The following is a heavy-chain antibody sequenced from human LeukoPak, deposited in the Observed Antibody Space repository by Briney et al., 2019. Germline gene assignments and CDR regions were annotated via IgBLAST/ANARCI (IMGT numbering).Heavy chain of an antibody. CDR2: ISWNGGST. J-gene: IGHJ6*03. Sequence: PGGSLRLSCAASGFTFDDYGMSWVRQAPGKGLEWVSFISWNGGSTGYADSVKGRFTISRDNAKNSLYLQMNSLRAEDTALYYCARVVTMVRGVTYYYYMDVWGKGTTVTVSS. V-gene: IGHV3-20*04. CDR3: ARVVTMVRGVTYYYYMDV. CDR1: GFTFDDYG. D-gene: IGHD3-10*01.